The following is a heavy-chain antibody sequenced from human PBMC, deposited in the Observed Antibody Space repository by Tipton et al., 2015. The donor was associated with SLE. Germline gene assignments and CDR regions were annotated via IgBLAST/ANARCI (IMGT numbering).Heavy chain of an antibody. V-gene: IGHV4-4*07. D-gene: IGHD2-21*01. CDR2: IYTGGYT. CDR3: AGPIRQDGFDI. J-gene: IGHJ3*02. Sequence: TLSLTCTVSGGSISSYYWAWIRQPAGKGLEWIGRIYTGGYTKYNPSFENRVTVDASKDQFSLKLSSVTAADTAMYYCAGPIRQDGFDIWGQGTMVTVSS. CDR1: GGSISSYY.